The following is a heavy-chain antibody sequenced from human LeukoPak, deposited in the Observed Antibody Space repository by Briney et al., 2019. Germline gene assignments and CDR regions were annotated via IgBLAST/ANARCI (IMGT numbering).Heavy chain of an antibody. J-gene: IGHJ4*02. V-gene: IGHV3-7*01. CDR3: ARGQKETFTIFGVVIMMPLDY. CDR1: AFTFSGYW. Sequence: PGGSLRLSYAASAFTFSGYWMSWVRQAPGKGLEWVANIKQDGSEKYYVDSVKGGFTISRDNAKNSLHLQMNSLRAEDTALYYCARGQKETFTIFGVVIMMPLDYWGQGILVTVSS. D-gene: IGHD3-3*01. CDR2: IKQDGSEK.